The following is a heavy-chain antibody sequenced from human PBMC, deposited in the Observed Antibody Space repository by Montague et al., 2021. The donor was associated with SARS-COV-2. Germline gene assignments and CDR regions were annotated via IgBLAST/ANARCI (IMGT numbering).Heavy chain of an antibody. CDR3: ARGWIRGDHGLDV. J-gene: IGHJ6*02. Sequence: SETLSLTCNVSGGSMSLYYWTWVRQPAGKGLEWIGRFYPSGSTNFNPYLQSRVSMSVDMSKNQFSLILTSVTAADTAIYYCARGWIRGDHGLDVWGQGTTVAVSS. CDR1: GGSMSLYY. V-gene: IGHV4-4*07. D-gene: IGHD3-10*01. CDR2: FYPSGST.